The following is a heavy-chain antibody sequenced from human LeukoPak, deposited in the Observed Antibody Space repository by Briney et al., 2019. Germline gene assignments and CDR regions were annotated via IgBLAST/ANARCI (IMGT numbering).Heavy chain of an antibody. J-gene: IGHJ4*02. Sequence: GGSLRLSCAASGFAFDNYGMNWVRQAPGKGLEWVSGINWNGGRTGYADSVKGRFTISRDNAKNSLYLQMNSLRAEDTAVYYCARESGSVTSEVDFDYWGQGTLVTVSS. V-gene: IGHV3-20*04. CDR3: ARESGSVTSEVDFDY. D-gene: IGHD4-17*01. CDR2: INWNGGRT. CDR1: GFAFDNYG.